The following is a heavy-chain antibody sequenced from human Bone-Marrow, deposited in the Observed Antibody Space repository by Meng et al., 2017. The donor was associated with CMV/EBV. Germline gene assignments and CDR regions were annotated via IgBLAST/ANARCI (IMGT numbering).Heavy chain of an antibody. CDR2: ISYDGSNK. CDR1: GFTFSSYS. D-gene: IGHD2-2*01. V-gene: IGHV3-30*03. J-gene: IGHJ3*02. CDR3: ARGWAWYQLPGGDAFDI. Sequence: GGSLRLSCAASGFTFSSYSMNWVRQAPGKGLEWVAVISYDGSNKYYADSVKGRFTISRDNSKNTLYLQMNSLRAEDTAVYYCARGWAWYQLPGGDAFDIWGQGTMVTVSS.